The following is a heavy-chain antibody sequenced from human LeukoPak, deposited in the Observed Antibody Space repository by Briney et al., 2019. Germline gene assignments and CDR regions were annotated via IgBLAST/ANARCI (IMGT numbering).Heavy chain of an antibody. CDR1: GGTFSSYA. Sequence: ASVKVSCKASGGTFSSYAISWVRQAPGQGLEWMGWISAYNGNTNYAQKLQGRVTMTRDTSISTAYMELSRLRSDDTAVYYCARGERFLFYYYMDVWGKGTTVTVSS. D-gene: IGHD2-21*01. CDR3: ARGERFLFYYYMDV. CDR2: ISAYNGNT. V-gene: IGHV1-18*01. J-gene: IGHJ6*03.